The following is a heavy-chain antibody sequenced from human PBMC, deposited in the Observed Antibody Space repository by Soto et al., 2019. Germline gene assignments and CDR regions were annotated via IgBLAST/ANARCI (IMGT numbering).Heavy chain of an antibody. J-gene: IGHJ3*02. V-gene: IGHV3-23*01. D-gene: IGHD3-10*01. CDR1: GFAFSSHP. Sequence: GGSLRLSCAASGFAFSSHPMSWVRQAPEKGLEWVAGISDGGDLTYNADSVRGRFTISRDNSRNTLYLQMNSLRAEDTAAYYCARRVIGSSSAFHIWGQGTMVTVS. CDR3: ARRVIGSSSAFHI. CDR2: ISDGGDLT.